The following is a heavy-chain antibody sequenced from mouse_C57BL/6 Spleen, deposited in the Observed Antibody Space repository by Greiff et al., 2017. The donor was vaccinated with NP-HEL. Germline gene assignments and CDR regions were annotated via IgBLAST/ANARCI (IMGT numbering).Heavy chain of an antibody. CDR2: IWRGGST. CDR3: AKGDYGSSLYYFDY. D-gene: IGHD1-1*01. V-gene: IGHV2-5*01. CDR1: GFSFTSYG. J-gene: IGHJ2*01. Sequence: VQLQQSGPGLVQPSQSLSIPCTVSGFSFTSYGVHWVRQSPGKGLEWLGVIWRGGSTDYNAAFMSRLSITKDNSKSQVFFKMNSLQADDTAIYYWAKGDYGSSLYYFDYWGQGTTLTVSS.